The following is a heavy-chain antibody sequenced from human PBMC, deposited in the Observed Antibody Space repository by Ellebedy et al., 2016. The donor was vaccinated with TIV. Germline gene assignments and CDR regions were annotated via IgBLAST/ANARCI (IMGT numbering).Heavy chain of an antibody. Sequence: GGSLRLXXAASGFAFSDYFMSWIRQAPGKGLQWVSYISTSGSTIHYADSVKGRFTISRDNAKNSLYLQMNSLRADDTAVYYCARASGGGMDVWGQGTTVTVSS. CDR2: ISTSGSTI. CDR3: ARASGGGMDV. D-gene: IGHD3-16*01. J-gene: IGHJ6*02. CDR1: GFAFSDYF. V-gene: IGHV3-11*01.